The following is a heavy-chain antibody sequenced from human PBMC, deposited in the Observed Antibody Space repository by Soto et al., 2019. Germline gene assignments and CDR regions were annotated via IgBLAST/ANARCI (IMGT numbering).Heavy chain of an antibody. Sequence: GGSLRLSCAASGFTFSSYAMSWVRQAPGKGLEWVSGISGSGSSTHYADSVKGHFTISRDNSKNTLYLQMNSLRAEDTAVYYCAKAMVRGVISLGGYYFDYWGQGALVTVSS. CDR2: ISGSGSST. J-gene: IGHJ4*02. CDR3: AKAMVRGVISLGGYYFDY. CDR1: GFTFSSYA. V-gene: IGHV3-23*01. D-gene: IGHD3-10*01.